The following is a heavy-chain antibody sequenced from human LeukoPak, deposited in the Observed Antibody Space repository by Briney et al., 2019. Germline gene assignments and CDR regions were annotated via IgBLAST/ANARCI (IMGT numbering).Heavy chain of an antibody. V-gene: IGHV3-23*01. CDR2: ISAGGGSI. CDR3: AKENLFTGGNSGFYFDY. J-gene: IGHJ4*02. D-gene: IGHD4-23*01. CDR1: GFTFSSYT. Sequence: EGSLRLSCAVSGFTFSSYTMSWVRQAPGKGLEWVSGISAGGGSIYYADSVKGRFTISRDNSKNTLYLQMNSLRAEDTAVYYCAKENLFTGGNSGFYFDYWGQGTLVTVSS.